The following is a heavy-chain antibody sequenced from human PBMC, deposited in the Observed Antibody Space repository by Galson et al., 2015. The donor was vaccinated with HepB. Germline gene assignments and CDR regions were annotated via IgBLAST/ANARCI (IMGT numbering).Heavy chain of an antibody. Sequence: ETLSLTCTVSGDSISSDYWNWIRQPAGKGLEWIGRIYTTGITNYNPSLKSRVTMSLDTSKNQFSLKLTSVTAADTAVYYCARGITYYYDNGGFNCRMDVWGQGTTVTVSS. CDR3: ARGITYYYDNGGFNCRMDV. V-gene: IGHV4-4*07. D-gene: IGHD3-22*01. J-gene: IGHJ6*02. CDR2: IYTTGIT. CDR1: GDSISSDY.